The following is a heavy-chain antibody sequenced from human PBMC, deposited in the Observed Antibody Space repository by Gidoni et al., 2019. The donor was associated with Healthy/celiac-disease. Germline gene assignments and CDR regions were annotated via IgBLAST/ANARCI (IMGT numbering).Heavy chain of an antibody. Sequence: EVKLVESVGGMVKPGGSLRLSCAASGFTFVSYSMNWVGQVPGKGLEWFSSIRSSTSSIYYADAVKGRLTISRDDVKNSMYLQRNSVRSYDTAVDYCAIDTVDTAIADCGFGYWGQGTLVTVSS. CDR2: IRSSTSSI. J-gene: IGHJ4*02. D-gene: IGHD5-18*01. CDR3: AIDTVDTAIADCGFGY. V-gene: IGHV3-21*01. CDR1: GFTFVSYS.